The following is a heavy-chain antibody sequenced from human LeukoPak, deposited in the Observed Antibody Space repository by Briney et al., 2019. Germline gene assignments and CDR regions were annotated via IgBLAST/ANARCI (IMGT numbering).Heavy chain of an antibody. Sequence: SETLSLTCAVYGGSFSGYYWSWIRQPPGKGLEWIGEINHSGSTNYNPSLKSRVTISVDTSKNQFSLKLSSVTAADTAVYYCAREGRYFDWSHCYYYGMDVWGQGTTVTVSS. CDR1: GGSFSGYY. CDR3: AREGRYFDWSHCYYYGMDV. J-gene: IGHJ6*02. V-gene: IGHV4-34*01. CDR2: INHSGST. D-gene: IGHD3-9*01.